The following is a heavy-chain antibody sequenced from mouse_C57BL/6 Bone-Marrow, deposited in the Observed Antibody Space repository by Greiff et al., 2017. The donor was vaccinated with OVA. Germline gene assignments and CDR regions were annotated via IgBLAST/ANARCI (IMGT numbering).Heavy chain of an antibody. CDR2: IDPSDSYT. CDR3: ARSAYYTPYDFDY. D-gene: IGHD2-12*01. V-gene: IGHV1-69*01. CDR1: GYTFTSYW. J-gene: IGHJ2*01. Sequence: VQLQQPGAELVMPGASVKLSCKASGYTFTSYWMHWVKQRPGQGLEWIGEIDPSDSYTNYNQKFKGKSTLTVDKSSSTAYMQLSSLTSEDSAVYYCARSAYYTPYDFDYWGQGTTLTVSS.